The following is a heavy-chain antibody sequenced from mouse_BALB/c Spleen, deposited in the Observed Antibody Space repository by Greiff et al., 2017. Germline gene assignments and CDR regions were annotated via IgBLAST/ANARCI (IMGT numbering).Heavy chain of an antibody. CDR1: GFNIKDTY. CDR3: ARGGQIYYDYGFAY. V-gene: IGHV14-3*02. J-gene: IGHJ3*01. CDR2: IDPANGNT. Sequence: VQLQQSGAELVKPGASVKLSCTASGFNIKDTYMHWVKQRPEQGLEWIGRIDPANGNTKYDPKFQGKATITADTSSNTAYLQLSSLTSEDTAVYYCARGGQIYYDYGFAYWGQGTLVTVSA. D-gene: IGHD2-4*01.